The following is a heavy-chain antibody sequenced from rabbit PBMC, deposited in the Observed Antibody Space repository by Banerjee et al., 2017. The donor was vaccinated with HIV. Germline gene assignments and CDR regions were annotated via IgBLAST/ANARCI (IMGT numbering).Heavy chain of an antibody. CDR2: IYTGSSST. J-gene: IGHJ6*01. V-gene: IGHV1S45*01. D-gene: IGHD6-1*01. Sequence: QEQLEESGGDLVKPEGSLTLTCTASGFSFSSSVYMCWVRQAPGKGLEWIGCIYTGSSSTYYASWAKGRFTISKTSSTTVTLQMTSLTAADTATYFCARGAGVTVYGYPYFGMDLWGPGTLVTVS. CDR3: ARGAGVTVYGYPYFGMDL. CDR1: GFSFSSSVY.